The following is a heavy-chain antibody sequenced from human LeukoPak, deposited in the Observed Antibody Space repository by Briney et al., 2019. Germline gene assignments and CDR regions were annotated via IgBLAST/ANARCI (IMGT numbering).Heavy chain of an antibody. CDR2: ISGSGGST. D-gene: IGHD3-22*01. Sequence: QPGGSLRLSCAASGSTFSSYAMSWVRQAPGKGLEWVSAISGSGGSTYYADSVKGRFTISRDNSKNTLYLQMNSLRAEDTAVYYCAKAGRALLHFDYWGQGTLVTVSS. CDR1: GSTFSSYA. CDR3: AKAGRALLHFDY. V-gene: IGHV3-23*01. J-gene: IGHJ4*02.